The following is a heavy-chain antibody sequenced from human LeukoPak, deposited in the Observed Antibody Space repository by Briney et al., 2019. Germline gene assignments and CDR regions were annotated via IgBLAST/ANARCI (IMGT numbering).Heavy chain of an antibody. J-gene: IGHJ4*02. V-gene: IGHV3-23*01. D-gene: IGHD4-17*01. CDR1: GITFRSYA. Sequence: GGSLRLSCAASGITFRSYAMNWVRQAPGKGLEWVSGISGSGGLTYYADSVKGRFTISRDNSKNTLYLQMNSLRAEDTAVYCCASPNEYGAYWGQGTLVTVSS. CDR2: ISGSGGLT. CDR3: ASPNEYGAY.